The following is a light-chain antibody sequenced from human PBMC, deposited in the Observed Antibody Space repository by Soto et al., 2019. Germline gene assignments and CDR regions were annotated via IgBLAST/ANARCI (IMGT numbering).Light chain of an antibody. CDR2: EVS. CDR3: TSYTRSSTLV. Sequence: QSALSQPASVSGSPGQSITISCTGTSSDVGGYNYVSWYQQHPGKAPKLMICEVSKRPSGVSSRFSGSKSGNTASLTISGLQAEDEADYYCTSYTRSSTLVFGGGTKVTVL. J-gene: IGLJ3*02. CDR1: SSDVGGYNY. V-gene: IGLV2-14*01.